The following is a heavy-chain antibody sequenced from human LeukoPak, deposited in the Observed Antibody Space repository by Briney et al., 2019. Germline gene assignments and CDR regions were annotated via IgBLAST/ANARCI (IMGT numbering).Heavy chain of an antibody. Sequence: GGSLRLSCAASGFTFSSYEMNWVRQAPGKGLEWVSYISSSGSTIYYADSVKGRFAISRDNAKNSLYLQMNSLRAEDTAVYYCAGRGTSSGYYFRYFDYWGQGTLVTVSS. CDR1: GFTFSSYE. CDR3: AGRGTSSGYYFRYFDY. CDR2: ISSSGSTI. D-gene: IGHD3-22*01. J-gene: IGHJ4*02. V-gene: IGHV3-48*03.